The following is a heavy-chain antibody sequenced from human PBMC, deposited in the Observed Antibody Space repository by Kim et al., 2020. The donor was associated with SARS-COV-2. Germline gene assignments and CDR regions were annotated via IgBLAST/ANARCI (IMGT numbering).Heavy chain of an antibody. J-gene: IGHJ4*02. CDR1: GFTVSSKY. V-gene: IGHV3-53*01. Sequence: GGSLRLSCAASGFTVSSKYMTWVRQAPGKGPEWVSVIYLDGNTYYADSVKGRFIISRDNSKNTLYLQMNSLRAEDTAVYYCAREHGKQLWQGALDSWGQGTLVTVSS. CDR3: AREHGKQLWQGALDS. CDR2: IYLDGNT. D-gene: IGHD1-1*01.